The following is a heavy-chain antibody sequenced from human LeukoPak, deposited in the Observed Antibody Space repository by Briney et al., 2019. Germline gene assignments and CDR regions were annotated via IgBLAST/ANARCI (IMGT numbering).Heavy chain of an antibody. CDR3: VRHYHGHGYVACL. Sequence: PSETLSLTYTASGGSISSTSYYWGWVRQPPGRGLEWIGGIIYSGNTKYNPSLKSRLTISVDTTKNQFSLKLTSVTAADTAVYFCVRHYHGHGYVACLWGQGTLVTVSS. CDR1: GGSISSTSYY. D-gene: IGHD1-1*01. J-gene: IGHJ4*02. CDR2: IIYSGNT. V-gene: IGHV4-39*01.